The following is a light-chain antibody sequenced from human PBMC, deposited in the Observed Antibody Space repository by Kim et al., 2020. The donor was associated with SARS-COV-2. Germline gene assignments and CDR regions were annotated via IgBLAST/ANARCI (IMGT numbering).Light chain of an antibody. J-gene: IGKJ1*01. CDR2: DAS. CDR3: QHYHSYAWT. V-gene: IGKV1-5*01. CDR1: QSISSS. Sequence: ASVGDRVTITWRASQSISSSLAWYQQKPGNPPTLLISDASRLECRPPSSFSGGCSAKVSPPTISRLQDDVFVSYCCQHYHSYAWTFGQGTQVDIK.